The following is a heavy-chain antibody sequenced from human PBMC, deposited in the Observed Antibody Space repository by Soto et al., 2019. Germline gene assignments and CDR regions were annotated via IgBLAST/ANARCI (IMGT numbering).Heavy chain of an antibody. CDR3: ANSYDSSGYYHFDY. J-gene: IGHJ4*02. Sequence: PGGSLRLSCSASGFTISGYAMSWVRQAPGKGLEWVSMIRNSGGDTYYAESVKGRFTISRDNSENTLYLQMNSLRAEDTAVYYCANSYDSSGYYHFDYWGQGTLVNVS. V-gene: IGHV3-23*01. D-gene: IGHD3-22*01. CDR2: IRNSGGDT. CDR1: GFTISGYA.